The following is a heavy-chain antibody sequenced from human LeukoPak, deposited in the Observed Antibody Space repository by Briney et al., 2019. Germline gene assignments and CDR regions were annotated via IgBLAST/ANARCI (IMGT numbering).Heavy chain of an antibody. V-gene: IGHV4-59*01. CDR1: GGSISSYY. CDR2: IYYSGST. Sequence: SETLSLTSTVSGGSISSYYWSWIRQPPGKGLEWIGYIYYSGSTNYNPSLKSRVTISVDTSKNQFSLKLSSVTAADTAVYYCARSPIVVVPAAKAYSYYDMDVWGQGTTVTVSS. D-gene: IGHD2-2*01. J-gene: IGHJ6*02. CDR3: ARSPIVVVPAAKAYSYYDMDV.